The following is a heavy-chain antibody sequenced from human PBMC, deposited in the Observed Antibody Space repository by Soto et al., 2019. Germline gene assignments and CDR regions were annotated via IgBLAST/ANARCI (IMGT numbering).Heavy chain of an antibody. CDR1: GGSISSYY. D-gene: IGHD5-18*01. J-gene: IGHJ3*02. CDR2: IYYSGST. V-gene: IGHV4-59*01. CDR3: ARAGYSYGEDAFDI. Sequence: SETLSLTCTVSGGSISSYYWSWIRQPPGKGLEWIGYIYYSGSTNYNPSLKSRVTISVDTSKNQFSLKLSSVTAADTAVYYCARAGYSYGEDAFDIWGQGTMVTVSS.